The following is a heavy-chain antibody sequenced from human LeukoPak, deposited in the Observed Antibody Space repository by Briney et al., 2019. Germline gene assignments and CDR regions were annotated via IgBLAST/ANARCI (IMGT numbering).Heavy chain of an antibody. V-gene: IGHV4-39*07. CDR3: ARSPGYYDSSGYSDAFDI. D-gene: IGHD3-22*01. CDR2: IYYSGST. J-gene: IGHJ3*02. CDR1: GGSISSSSYY. Sequence: SETLSLTCSVSGGSISSSSYYWGWIRQPPGKGLEWIGSIYYSGSTYYNPSLKSRVTMSVDTSKNQFSLKLSSVTAADTAVYYCARSPGYYDSSGYSDAFDIWGQGTMVTVSS.